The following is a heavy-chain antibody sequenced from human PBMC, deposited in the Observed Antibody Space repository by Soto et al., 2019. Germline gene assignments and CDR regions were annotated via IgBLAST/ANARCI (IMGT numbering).Heavy chain of an antibody. CDR2: IKQDGSET. CDR3: ARDRAFCSGTNCRRGSIYYYYMDV. V-gene: IGHV3-7*01. Sequence: EVHLVESGGGLVQPGGSLRLSCAASGFTFSGHWMSWVRQAPGKGLEWVVHIKQDGSETFYVGSVKGRFTISRDNAKNSLDLQMNSLRAEDTALYYCARDRAFCSGTNCRRGSIYYYYMDVWGNGTTVTVSS. J-gene: IGHJ6*03. D-gene: IGHD2-2*01. CDR1: GFTFSGHW.